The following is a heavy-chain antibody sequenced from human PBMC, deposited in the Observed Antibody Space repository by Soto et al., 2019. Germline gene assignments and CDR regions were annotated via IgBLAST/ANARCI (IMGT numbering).Heavy chain of an antibody. CDR1: GYTFTCYY. V-gene: IGHV1-2*04. D-gene: IGHD6-13*01. Sequence: QVQLVQSGAEVKKPGASVKVSCKASGYTFTCYYMHWVRQAPGQGLEWMGWINPNSGGTNYAQKFQGWVTMTRDTYISTAYMELSRLRSDDTAVYYCARKDLAAAGEAFDIWGQGTMVTVSS. CDR3: ARKDLAAAGEAFDI. CDR2: INPNSGGT. J-gene: IGHJ3*02.